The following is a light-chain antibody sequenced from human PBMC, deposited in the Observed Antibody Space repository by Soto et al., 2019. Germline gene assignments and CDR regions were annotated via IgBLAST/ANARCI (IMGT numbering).Light chain of an antibody. CDR3: QTLGSGIVV. CDR2: LNSDGSH. Sequence: QPVLTQSPSASASLGASVKLTCTLSSGHSNYAIAWHQQQSEKGPRYLMKLNSDGSHSKGDGIPDRFSGSSSGAERYLTISSLQSEDEADYYCQTLGSGIVVFSGGTNLTVL. V-gene: IGLV4-69*01. J-gene: IGLJ2*01. CDR1: SGHSNYA.